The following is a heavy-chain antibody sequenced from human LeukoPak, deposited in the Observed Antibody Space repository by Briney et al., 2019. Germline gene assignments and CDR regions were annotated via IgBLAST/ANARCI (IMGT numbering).Heavy chain of an antibody. J-gene: IGHJ5*02. Sequence: GRSLRLSCAASGFTFSSYGMHWVRQAPGKGLEWVAVIWYDGSNKYYADSVKGRFTISRDNSKNTLYLQMNSLRAEDTAVYYCAKGAQQLVWWFDPWGQGTLVTVSS. V-gene: IGHV3-33*06. CDR3: AKGAQQLVWWFDP. CDR2: IWYDGSNK. CDR1: GFTFSSYG. D-gene: IGHD6-13*01.